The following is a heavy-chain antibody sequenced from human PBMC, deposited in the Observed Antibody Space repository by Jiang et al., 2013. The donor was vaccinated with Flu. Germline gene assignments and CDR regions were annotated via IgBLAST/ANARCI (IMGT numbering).Heavy chain of an antibody. J-gene: IGHJ4*02. CDR3: ARGVDYYESSVLGGYFDN. CDR1: GFSLGTSGVG. CDR2: IYWNDDK. V-gene: IGHV2-5*01. D-gene: IGHD3-22*01. Sequence: KPTQTLTLTCTFSGFSLGTSGVGVGWIRQAPGKAMEWLALIYWNDDKRYSPSLVNSLTITKDTSKNQVVLTLINMDHVDTGTYYCARGVDYYESSVLGGYFDNWGQGILVTVSS.